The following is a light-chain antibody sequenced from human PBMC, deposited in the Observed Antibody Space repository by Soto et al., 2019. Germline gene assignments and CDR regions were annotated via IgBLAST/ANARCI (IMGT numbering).Light chain of an antibody. J-gene: IGKJ1*01. CDR2: GAS. CDR3: QQYGSSPRT. CDR1: QSVSSSY. Sequence: EIVLTQAPGTLSLSPGERATLSCRASQSVSSSYLAWYQQKPGQAPRLLIYGASSRATGIPDRFSGRGSWTDVTLTISRLEPEDVAVYYCQQYGSSPRTFGQGTKVELK. V-gene: IGKV3-20*01.